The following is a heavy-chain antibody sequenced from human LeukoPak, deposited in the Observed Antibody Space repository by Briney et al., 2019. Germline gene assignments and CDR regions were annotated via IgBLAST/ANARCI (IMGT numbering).Heavy chain of an antibody. J-gene: IGHJ5*02. V-gene: IGHV4-39*07. Sequence: SETLSLTCTVSGGSISSSSYYWGWIRQPPGKGLEWIGSIYYSGSIYYNPSLKSRGTISVDTSKNQFSLRLSSVTAADTAVYRCASGSVSGYERPFMNWFDPWGQGTLVTVSS. D-gene: IGHD5-12*01. CDR3: ASGSVSGYERPFMNWFDP. CDR2: IYYSGSI. CDR1: GGSISSSSYY.